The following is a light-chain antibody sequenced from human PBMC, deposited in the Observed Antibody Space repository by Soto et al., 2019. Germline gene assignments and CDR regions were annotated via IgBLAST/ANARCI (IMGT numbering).Light chain of an antibody. CDR1: QNIRNN. CDR3: QQYNNWPPWT. J-gene: IGKJ1*01. Sequence: EVVMTQSPASLSVSPGERVTLSCRASQNIRNNLAWYQQKPGQSPRLLISGASTREAGIPGRFTGSGSGTEFTLLISSLQSEDFAISYCQQYNNWPPWTFGQGTKVELK. CDR2: GAS. V-gene: IGKV3-15*01.